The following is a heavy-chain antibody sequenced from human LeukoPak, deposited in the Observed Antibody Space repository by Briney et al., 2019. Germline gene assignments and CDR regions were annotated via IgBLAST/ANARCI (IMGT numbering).Heavy chain of an antibody. D-gene: IGHD5-12*01. CDR3: ARAEATLLLDY. CDR1: GYAFTDYG. J-gene: IGHJ4*02. CDR2: MSAHNGKT. V-gene: IGHV1-18*01. Sequence: GASVKVSCKASGYAFTDYGIIWVRQAPGQGLQWMGWMSAHNGKTNYAQKLQGRVTMTTDTSTSTVYMELRGLRSDDTAVYYCARAEATLLLDYWGQGTLVTVSS.